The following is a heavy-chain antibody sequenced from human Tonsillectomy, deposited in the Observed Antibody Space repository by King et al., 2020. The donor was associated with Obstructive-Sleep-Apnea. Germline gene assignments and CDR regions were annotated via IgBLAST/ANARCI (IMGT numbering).Heavy chain of an antibody. V-gene: IGHV3-23*04. J-gene: IGHJ5*02. CDR1: GFTFSSYA. D-gene: IGHD5-24*01. CDR3: AKDQAARPVRDGLRWFDP. Sequence: VQLVESGGGLIQPGGSLRLSCAASGFTFSSYAMSWVRQAPGKGLEWVSAISGSGGSTYYADSVKGRFTISRDNSKNTLYLQMNSLRAEDTAVYFCAKDQAARPVRDGLRWFDPWGQGTLVTVSS. CDR2: ISGSGGST.